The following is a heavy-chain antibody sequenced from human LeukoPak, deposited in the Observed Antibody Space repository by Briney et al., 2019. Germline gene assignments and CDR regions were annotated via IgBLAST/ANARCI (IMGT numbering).Heavy chain of an antibody. Sequence: GGSLRLSCAASGFTFSSYSMNWVRQAPGKGLEWVSSISSSSYIYYADSVKGRFTISRDNAKNSLYLQMNSLRAEDTAVYYCARDLGGSCPLWWYFDLWGRGTLVTASS. D-gene: IGHD2-15*01. CDR1: GFTFSSYS. CDR2: ISSSSYI. J-gene: IGHJ2*01. V-gene: IGHV3-21*01. CDR3: ARDLGGSCPLWWYFDL.